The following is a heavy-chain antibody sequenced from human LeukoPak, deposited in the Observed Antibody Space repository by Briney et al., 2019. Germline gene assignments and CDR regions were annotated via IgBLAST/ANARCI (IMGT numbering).Heavy chain of an antibody. J-gene: IGHJ4*02. CDR2: ISYDGSNK. CDR3: GRDIIAAAGTAWDY. Sequence: GRSLRLSCAASGFTFSSYAVHWVRQAPGKGLEWVAVISYDGSNKYYADSVKGRFTISRGNSKNTLYLQMNSLRAEDTAVYYCGRDIIAAAGTAWDYWGQGTLVTLSS. CDR1: GFTFSSYA. D-gene: IGHD6-13*01. V-gene: IGHV3-30*04.